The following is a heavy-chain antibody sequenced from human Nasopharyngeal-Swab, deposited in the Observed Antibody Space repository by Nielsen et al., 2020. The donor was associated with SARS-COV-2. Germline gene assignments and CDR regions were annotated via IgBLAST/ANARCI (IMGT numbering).Heavy chain of an antibody. CDR3: AKGIAVARGYYYGMDV. CDR1: GFTFNTYA. V-gene: IGHV3-23*01. D-gene: IGHD6-19*01. CDR2: ISGSGGST. Sequence: GESLKISCAASGFTFNTYAISWVRQAPGKGLEWVSAISGSGGSTYYADSVKGRFTISRDNSKNTLYLQMNSLRAEDTAVYYCAKGIAVARGYYYGMDVWGQGTTVTVSS. J-gene: IGHJ6*02.